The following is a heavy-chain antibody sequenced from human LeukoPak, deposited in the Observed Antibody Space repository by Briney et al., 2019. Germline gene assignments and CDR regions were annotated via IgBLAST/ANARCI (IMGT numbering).Heavy chain of an antibody. CDR2: IYYSGST. D-gene: IGHD3-3*01. Sequence: ASETLSLTCTVSGGSISSSSYYWGWIRQPPGKGLEWIGSIYYSGSTYYNPSRKSRVTISVDTSKNQFSLKLSSVTAADTAVYYCARHAKGRFLEFFDYWGQGTLVTVSS. CDR1: GGSISSSSYY. V-gene: IGHV4-39*01. J-gene: IGHJ4*02. CDR3: ARHAKGRFLEFFDY.